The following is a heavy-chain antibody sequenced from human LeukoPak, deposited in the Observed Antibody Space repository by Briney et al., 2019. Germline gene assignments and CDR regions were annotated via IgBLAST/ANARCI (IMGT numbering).Heavy chain of an antibody. D-gene: IGHD3-22*01. CDR1: GYTFTSYY. CDR2: INPSGGST. J-gene: IGHJ5*02. CDR3: AREENYYDSTPEYSTAFDP. V-gene: IGHV1-46*01. Sequence: GASVKVSCKASGYTFTSYYMHWVRQAPGQGLEWMGIINPSGGSTSYAQKFQGRVTMTRDTSTSTVYMELSSLRSEDTAVYYCAREENYYDSTPEYSTAFDPWGQGTLVTVSS.